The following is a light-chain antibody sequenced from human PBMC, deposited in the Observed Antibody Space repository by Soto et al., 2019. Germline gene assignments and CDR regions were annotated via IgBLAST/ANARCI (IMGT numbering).Light chain of an antibody. CDR2: AAS. CDR3: QQFEKWPFT. Sequence: EIVMTQSPGTLSVSLGERVTLSCRASQSVSRNLAWYQQRPGQVPRLLFYAASTRATDVPGTFSGSGSGTEFTLTISSLQSEDSAVYYCQQFEKWPFTFGQGTKLEIK. J-gene: IGKJ2*01. CDR1: QSVSRN. V-gene: IGKV3-15*01.